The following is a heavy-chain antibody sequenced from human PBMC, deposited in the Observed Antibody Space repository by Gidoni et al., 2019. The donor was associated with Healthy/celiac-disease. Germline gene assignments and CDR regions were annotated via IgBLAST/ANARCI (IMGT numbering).Heavy chain of an antibody. Sequence: QVQLVESGGGVVQPGRSLRLSCAASGFTFSSYGMPWVRQAPGKGLEGVAVIGYDGSNKYYADSVKGRFTISRDNSKNTLYLQMNSLRAEDTAVYYCAREEGGIADYWGQGTLVTVSS. CDR2: IGYDGSNK. J-gene: IGHJ4*02. V-gene: IGHV3-33*01. CDR1: GFTFSSYG. CDR3: AREEGGIADY. D-gene: IGHD2-15*01.